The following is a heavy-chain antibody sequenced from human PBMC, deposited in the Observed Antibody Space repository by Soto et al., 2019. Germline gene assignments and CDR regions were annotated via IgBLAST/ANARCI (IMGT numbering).Heavy chain of an antibody. V-gene: IGHV3-30*18. D-gene: IGHD6-6*01. CDR3: AKGWDSSSSNNIDY. J-gene: IGHJ4*02. CDR2: ISYDGSNK. Sequence: PGGSLRLSCAASGFTFSSYGMHWVRQAPGKGLEWVAVISYDGSNKYYADSVKGRFTISRDNSKNTLYLQMNSLRAEDTAVYYCAKGWDSSSSNNIDYWGQGTLVTVSS. CDR1: GFTFSSYG.